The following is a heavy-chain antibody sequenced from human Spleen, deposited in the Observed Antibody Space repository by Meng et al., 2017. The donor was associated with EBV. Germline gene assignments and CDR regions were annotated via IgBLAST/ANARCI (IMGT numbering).Heavy chain of an antibody. J-gene: IGHJ5*02. D-gene: IGHD6-19*01. CDR3: ARPFPSWQSPRLDPFGA. CDR1: VASISSFYA. CDR2: VHYTGST. Sequence: LLPRESRPGQLKPSITLSLTCLVSVASISSFYAWAWFRQPPGRGLEWIGSVHYTGSTYYSPSLKSRVTASVDTSKNQFSLRLTSVTAADTAVYYCARPFPSWQSPRLDPFGAWGQGTLVTVSS. V-gene: IGHV4-39*01.